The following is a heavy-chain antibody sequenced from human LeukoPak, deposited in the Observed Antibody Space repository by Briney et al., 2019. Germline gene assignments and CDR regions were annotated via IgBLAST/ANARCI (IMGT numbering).Heavy chain of an antibody. V-gene: IGHV4-39*02. CDR3: ARDSRKSGGIEGY. J-gene: IGHJ4*02. D-gene: IGHD1-26*01. Sequence: SETLSLTCTVSGGSISSSSYYWGWIRQPPGKGLEWIGSIYYSGSTYYNPSLKSRVTISVDTSKNQFSLKLSSVTAADTAVYYCARDSRKSGGIEGYWGQGTPVTVSS. CDR1: GGSISSSSYY. CDR2: IYYSGST.